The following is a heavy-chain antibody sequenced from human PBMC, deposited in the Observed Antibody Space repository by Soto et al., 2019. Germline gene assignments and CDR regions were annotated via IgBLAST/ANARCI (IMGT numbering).Heavy chain of an antibody. CDR1: GFTFSDYW. CDR3: ARETRGTYYDDY. V-gene: IGHV3-74*03. CDR2: IVNDGSST. Sequence: EVQLVESGGGLVQPGGSLRLSCAASGFTFSDYWMHWVRQAPGKGLEWVSRIVNDGSSTTYADSVKGRFTMSRDNAKNTLYLQMSSLRVDDTAVYFCARETRGTYYDDYWGQGTLVTVSS. J-gene: IGHJ4*02. D-gene: IGHD3-16*01.